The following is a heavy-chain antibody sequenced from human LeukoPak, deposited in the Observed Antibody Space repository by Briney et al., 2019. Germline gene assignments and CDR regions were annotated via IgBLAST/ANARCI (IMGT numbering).Heavy chain of an antibody. D-gene: IGHD6-19*01. V-gene: IGHV3-43*01. CDR3: AKDSRPYSSGSSLLDY. CDR2: ISWDGGST. Sequence: GGSLRLSCAASGFTFDDYTMHWVRQAPGKGLEWVSLISWDGGSTYYADSVKGRFTISRDNSKNSPYLQMNSLRTEDTALYYCAKDSRPYSSGSSLLDYWGQGTLVTVSS. J-gene: IGHJ4*02. CDR1: GFTFDDYT.